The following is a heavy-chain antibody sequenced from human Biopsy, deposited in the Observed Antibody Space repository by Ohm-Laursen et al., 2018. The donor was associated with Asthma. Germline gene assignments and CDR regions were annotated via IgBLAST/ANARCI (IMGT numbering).Heavy chain of an antibody. CDR2: IMIVFGTT. Sequence: SVKASCKAPGATFSNFAISWVRQAPGQGLEWLGGIMIVFGTTNYAQKFQGRATTTADESTSTVYKEATSLRSEDTAIYYCARCQVGYSSGWSLLLKKIYYSGMDVWGQGTAVTVSS. J-gene: IGHJ6*02. CDR1: GATFSNFA. CDR3: ARCQVGYSSGWSLLLKKIYYSGMDV. D-gene: IGHD6-19*01. V-gene: IGHV1-69*13.